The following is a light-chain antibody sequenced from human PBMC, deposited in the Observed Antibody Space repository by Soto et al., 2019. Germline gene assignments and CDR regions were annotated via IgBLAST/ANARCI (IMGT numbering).Light chain of an antibody. CDR1: PISSN. CDR3: QQYNNWPYT. J-gene: IGKJ2*01. V-gene: IGKV3-15*01. Sequence: VVTQSPASLSGSPGDRVTISCRAGPISSNLAWHHQRPGQAPRLLIYGASVSATGVPARFSGSGSGTEFTLTINSLQSGDYAVYFCQQYNNWPYTFGQGTKVDIK. CDR2: GAS.